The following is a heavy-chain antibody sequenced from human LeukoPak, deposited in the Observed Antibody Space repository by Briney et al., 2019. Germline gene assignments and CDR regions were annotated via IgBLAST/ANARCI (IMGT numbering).Heavy chain of an antibody. Sequence: SETLSLTCTVSGASISSFYWGWIRQPPGKGLEWIGYIFYSGSTNYNPSLKSRLTISSDTSINQLSLNLRSVTAADTAVYYCARTGGDYSFDSWGQGTLVTVSS. D-gene: IGHD2-21*01. V-gene: IGHV4-59*01. J-gene: IGHJ4*02. CDR2: IFYSGST. CDR3: ARTGGDYSFDS. CDR1: GASISSFY.